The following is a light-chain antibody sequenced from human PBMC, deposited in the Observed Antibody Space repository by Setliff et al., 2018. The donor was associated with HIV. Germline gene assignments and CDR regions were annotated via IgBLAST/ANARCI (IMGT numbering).Light chain of an antibody. V-gene: IGLV1-44*01. J-gene: IGLJ1*01. CDR2: STY. CDR1: NSNVGDNA. CDR3: ASWDDSLNGYV. Sequence: QSALTQPPSASGAPGQRVTISCSGSNSNVGDNAVSWYQQLPGTAPKLLIYSTYLRPSGVPARFSGSKSGTSASLAISGLQSEDEADYYCASWDDSLNGYVFGTGTKVTVL.